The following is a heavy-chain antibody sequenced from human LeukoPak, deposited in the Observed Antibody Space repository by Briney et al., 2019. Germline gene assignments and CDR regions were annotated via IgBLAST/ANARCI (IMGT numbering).Heavy chain of an antibody. CDR1: GFTFSSYD. Sequence: GGSLRLSCAASGFTFSSYDMSWVRQAPGKGLEWVSAISDTGNTYHADSVKGRFTISRDSSKNTLFLQMNRLRPEDAAVYYCAKAPVTTCRGAFCYPFDYWGLGTLVTVSS. J-gene: IGHJ4*02. CDR2: ISDTGNT. CDR3: AKAPVTTCRGAFCYPFDY. D-gene: IGHD2-15*01. V-gene: IGHV3-23*01.